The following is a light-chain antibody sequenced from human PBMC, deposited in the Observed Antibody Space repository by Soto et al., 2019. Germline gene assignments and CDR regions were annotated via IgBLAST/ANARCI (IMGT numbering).Light chain of an antibody. V-gene: IGKV3-15*01. CDR2: GAS. CDR1: QSVSSSY. Sequence: VVTLSPGTVSLNKGERATLSCRASQSVSSSYLAWYQQKPGQAPRLLIYGASTRATGIPARFSGSGSGTEFTLTISSLQSEDFAVYYCQRYNDWPPSFGPGTMVDIK. CDR3: QRYNDWPPS. J-gene: IGKJ3*01.